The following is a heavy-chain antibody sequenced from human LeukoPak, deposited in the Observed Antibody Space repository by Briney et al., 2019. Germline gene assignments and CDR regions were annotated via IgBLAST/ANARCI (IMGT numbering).Heavy chain of an antibody. CDR1: GYPFRSYV. CDR2: INPANGNT. CDR3: ARDTFGALDSSGYSEYFQH. J-gene: IGHJ1*01. Sequence: GASVKVSCKASGYPFRSYVVHWLRQASGQSLEWIGWINPANGNTKYSRNFQGRVTITRDTSASVVYMELSGLRSEDTAVYYCARDTFGALDSSGYSEYFQHWGQGTLVTVSS. V-gene: IGHV1-3*01. D-gene: IGHD3-22*01.